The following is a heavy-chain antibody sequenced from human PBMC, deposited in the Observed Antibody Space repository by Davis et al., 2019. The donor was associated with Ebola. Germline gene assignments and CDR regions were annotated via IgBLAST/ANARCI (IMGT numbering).Heavy chain of an antibody. V-gene: IGHV3-11*04. CDR3: ARDMGGLRVNYYYGMDV. CDR2: ISSSSSTI. J-gene: IGHJ6*02. Sequence: PGGSLRLSCAASGFTFSDYYMSWIRQAPGKGLEWVSYISSSSSTIYYADSVKGRFTISRDNAKNSLYLQMNSLRDEDTAVYYCARDMGGLRVNYYYGMDVWGQGTTVTVSS. CDR1: GFTFSDYY. D-gene: IGHD4-17*01.